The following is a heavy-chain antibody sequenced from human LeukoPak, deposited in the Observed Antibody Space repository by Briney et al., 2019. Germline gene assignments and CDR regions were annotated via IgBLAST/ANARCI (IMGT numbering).Heavy chain of an antibody. V-gene: IGHV1-2*06. CDR3: ARDLKYQLLLGWFDP. J-gene: IGHJ5*02. CDR2: INPNNGAT. D-gene: IGHD2-21*01. CDR1: GGTFSSYA. Sequence: GASVKVSCKASGGTFSSYAISWVRQAPGQGLEWMGRINPNNGATNYAQKFQGRVTVTRDTSISIVYMELRRLRSDDTAVYYCARDLKYQLLLGWFDPWGQGSLVTVSS.